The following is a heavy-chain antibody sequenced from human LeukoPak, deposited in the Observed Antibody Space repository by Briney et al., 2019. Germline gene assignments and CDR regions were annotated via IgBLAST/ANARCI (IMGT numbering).Heavy chain of an antibody. D-gene: IGHD5-18*01. J-gene: IGHJ6*03. Sequence: GGSLRLSCGASGFTFDDYWMSWVRQAPGQGLEWVANINQDGSEKYYLDSAKGRFTISRDNSKNTLYLQMNSLRAEDTAVYYCSRAGGGYSYGYYMDVWGKGTTVTISS. CDR3: SRAGGGYSYGYYMDV. CDR2: INQDGSEK. CDR1: GFTFDDYW. V-gene: IGHV3-7*04.